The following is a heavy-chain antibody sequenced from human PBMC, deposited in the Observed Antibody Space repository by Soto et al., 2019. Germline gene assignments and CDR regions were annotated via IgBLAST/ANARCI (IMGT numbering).Heavy chain of an antibody. CDR2: IKQDGSEK. J-gene: IGHJ3*02. D-gene: IGHD5-18*01. CDR1: GFTFSSYW. Sequence: GGSLRLSCAASGFTFSSYWMSWVRQAPGKGLEWVANIKQDGSEKYYVDSVKGRFTISRDNAKNSLYLQMNSLRAEDTAVYYCARDMAGIQLLFKAFDIWGQGTMVTVSS. V-gene: IGHV3-7*03. CDR3: ARDMAGIQLLFKAFDI.